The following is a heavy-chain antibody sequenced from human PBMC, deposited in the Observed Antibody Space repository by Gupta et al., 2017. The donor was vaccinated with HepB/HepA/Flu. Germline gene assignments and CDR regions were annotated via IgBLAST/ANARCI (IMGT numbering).Heavy chain of an antibody. CDR3: AKRRDGFDI. J-gene: IGHJ3*02. D-gene: IGHD2-21*02. CDR1: GFTFSSYP. CDR2: IGTGGSTT. V-gene: IGHV3-23*01. Sequence: EEQLLESGGDLVQPGGSLRLSCAASGFTFSSYPMSWVGQAQGKGLEWVSSIGTGGSTTYDADSGKGRFTISRDNSKSTFYLRMNSLRSEDTAVYYCAKRRDGFDIWGQGTMVIVSS.